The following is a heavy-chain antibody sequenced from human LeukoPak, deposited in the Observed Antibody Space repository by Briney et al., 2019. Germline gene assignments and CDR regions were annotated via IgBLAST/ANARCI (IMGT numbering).Heavy chain of an antibody. Sequence: PSETLSLTCTVSGGSISSSSYYWGWIRQPPGKGLEWIGSIYYSGSTYYNPSLKSRVTISVDTSKNQFSLKLSSVTAADTAVYYCARYSKLTILLGGYYFDYWGQGTLVTVSS. CDR3: ARYSKLTILLGGYYFDY. J-gene: IGHJ4*02. D-gene: IGHD3-9*01. CDR2: IYYSGST. CDR1: GGSISSSSYY. V-gene: IGHV4-39*01.